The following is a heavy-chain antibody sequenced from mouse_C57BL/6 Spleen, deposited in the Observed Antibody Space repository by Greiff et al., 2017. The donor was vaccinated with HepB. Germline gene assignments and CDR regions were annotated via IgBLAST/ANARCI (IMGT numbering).Heavy chain of an antibody. Sequence: GPLVESGGGLGPAKGSLKLSCAASGFTFHTFAIPWVRPAPGKGLEWVARIRSKSSNYATYYADSVKDRFTISRDDSQSMLYLQMNNLKTEDTAMYYCVRDPYGSSWYFDVWGTGTTVTVSS. J-gene: IGHJ1*03. D-gene: IGHD1-1*01. CDR1: GFTFHTFA. CDR3: VRDPYGSSWYFDV. CDR2: IRSKSSNYAT. V-gene: IGHV10-3*01.